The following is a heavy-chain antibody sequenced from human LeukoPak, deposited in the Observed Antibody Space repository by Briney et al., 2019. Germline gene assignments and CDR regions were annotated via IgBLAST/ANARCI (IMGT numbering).Heavy chain of an antibody. CDR1: GYTFTSYG. CDR3: ARDLYYYGSGSYYLFDY. V-gene: IGHV1-18*01. Sequence: ASVKVSCKASGYTFTSYGISWVRQAPGQGLEWMGWISAYNGNTNYAQKIQGRVTMTTDKSTSTAYMELRRLRSDDKVVYYCARDLYYYGSGSYYLFDYWGQGTLVTVSS. D-gene: IGHD3-10*01. CDR2: ISAYNGNT. J-gene: IGHJ4*02.